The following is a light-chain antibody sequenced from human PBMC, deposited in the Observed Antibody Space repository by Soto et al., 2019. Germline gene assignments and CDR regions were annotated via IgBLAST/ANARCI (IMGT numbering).Light chain of an antibody. V-gene: IGKV3-15*01. Sequence: IEMTQSPSTLPVSHLQSLPLSCAASQSINNKLAWYQQKPGQAPRLLIYGASTRATGIPTRFSGSGSGTEFTLTISSLEPEDFAVYYCQQRSNWPWTFGQGTKVDIK. J-gene: IGKJ1*01. CDR1: QSINNK. CDR2: GAS. CDR3: QQRSNWPWT.